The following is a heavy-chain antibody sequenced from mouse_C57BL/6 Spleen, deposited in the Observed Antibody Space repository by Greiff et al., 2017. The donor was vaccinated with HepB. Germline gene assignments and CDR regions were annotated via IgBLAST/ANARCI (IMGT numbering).Heavy chain of an antibody. J-gene: IGHJ2*01. CDR1: GYSFTGYY. CDR3: ASTTADYFDY. Sequence: EVQVVESGPELVKPGASVKISCKASGYSFTGYYMNWVKQSPEKSLEWIGEINPSTGGTTYNQKFKAKATLTVDKSSSTAYMQLKSLTSEDSAVYYCASTTADYFDYWGQGTTLTVSS. V-gene: IGHV1-42*01. CDR2: INPSTGGT. D-gene: IGHD1-2*01.